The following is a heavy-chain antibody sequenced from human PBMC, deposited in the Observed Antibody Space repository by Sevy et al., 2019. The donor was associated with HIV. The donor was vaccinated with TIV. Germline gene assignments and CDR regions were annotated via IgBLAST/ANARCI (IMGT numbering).Heavy chain of an antibody. CDR3: ARPYCGGDCYSSYYYYGMDV. Sequence: GGSLRLSCAASGFTFSSYAMHWVRLAPGKGLEWVAVISYDGSNKYYADSVKGRFTISRDNSKNTLYLQMNSLRAEDTAVYYCARPYCGGDCYSSYYYYGMDVWGQGTTVTVSS. J-gene: IGHJ6*02. CDR2: ISYDGSNK. D-gene: IGHD2-21*02. V-gene: IGHV3-30-3*01. CDR1: GFTFSSYA.